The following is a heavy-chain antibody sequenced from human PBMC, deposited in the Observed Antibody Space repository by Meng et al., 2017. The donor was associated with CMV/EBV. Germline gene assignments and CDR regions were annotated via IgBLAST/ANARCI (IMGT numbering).Heavy chain of an antibody. J-gene: IGHJ5*02. CDR2: INHSGST. V-gene: IGHV4-34*01. Sequence: SETLSLTCAVYGGSFSGYYWSWIRQPPGKGLEWIGEINHSGSTNYNPSLKSRVTISVDTSKNQFSLKLSSVTAADTAVYYCARVSGYFDWLLYENWFDPWGQGTLVTNSS. CDR1: GGSFSGYY. D-gene: IGHD3-9*01. CDR3: ARVSGYFDWLLYENWFDP.